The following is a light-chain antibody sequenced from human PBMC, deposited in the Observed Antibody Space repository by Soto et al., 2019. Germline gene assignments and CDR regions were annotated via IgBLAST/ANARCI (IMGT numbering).Light chain of an antibody. CDR2: GAS. J-gene: IGKJ1*01. V-gene: IGKV3-15*01. Sequence: EMVMTQSPATLSVSPGERATLSCRASQSISTNLAWYQQKPGQAPRLLIYGASTRATGIPARFSGSGSGTESTLTISSLQSEDFAVYYCQQYNNWRTFGQGTKVDIK. CDR3: QQYNNWRT. CDR1: QSISTN.